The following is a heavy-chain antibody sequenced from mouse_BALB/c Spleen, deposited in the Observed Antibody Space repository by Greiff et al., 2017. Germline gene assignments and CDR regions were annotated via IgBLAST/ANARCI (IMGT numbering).Heavy chain of an antibody. Sequence: EVKLQESGPSLVKPSQTLSLTRSVTGDSITSGYWNWIRKFPGNKLEYMGYISYSGSTYYNPSLKSRISITRDTSKNQYYLQLNSVTTEDTATYYCARGGYYVGYFDVWGAGTTVTVSS. J-gene: IGHJ1*01. D-gene: IGHD2-3*01. CDR2: ISYSGST. V-gene: IGHV3-8*02. CDR1: GDSITSGY. CDR3: ARGGYYVGYFDV.